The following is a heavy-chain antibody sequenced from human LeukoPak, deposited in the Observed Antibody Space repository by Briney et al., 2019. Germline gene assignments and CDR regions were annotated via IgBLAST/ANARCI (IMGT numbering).Heavy chain of an antibody. D-gene: IGHD3-22*01. J-gene: IGHJ2*01. CDR3: ARRLDYYDSSGSNYWYFDL. Sequence: GESLKISCQGSGYSFTTYWIGWVRQMPGKGLEWMGIIYPGDSDTRYSPSFQGQVTISADKSISTAYLQWSSLKASDTAMYYCARRLDYYDSSGSNYWYFDLWGRGTLVTVSS. CDR2: IYPGDSDT. CDR1: GYSFTTYW. V-gene: IGHV5-51*01.